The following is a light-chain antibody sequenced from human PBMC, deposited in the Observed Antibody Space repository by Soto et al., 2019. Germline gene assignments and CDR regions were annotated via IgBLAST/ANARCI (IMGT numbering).Light chain of an antibody. CDR2: LNRDGSH. Sequence: QLVLTQSPSASASLGASVKLTCTLSSGHSNYAIAWHQQQPEKGPRYLMNLNRDGSHSKGDGIPNRFSGSSSRAERYLTISSLQSEDEADYYCQTWGTGIVIFGGGTKLTVL. CDR3: QTWGTGIVI. J-gene: IGLJ2*01. CDR1: SGHSNYA. V-gene: IGLV4-69*01.